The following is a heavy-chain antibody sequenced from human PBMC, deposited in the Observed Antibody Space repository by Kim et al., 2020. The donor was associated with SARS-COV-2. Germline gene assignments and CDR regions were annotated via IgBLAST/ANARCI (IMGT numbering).Heavy chain of an antibody. CDR3: ARRHFSSGWYYFDY. V-gene: IGHV3-74*01. J-gene: IGHJ4*02. Sequence: YAGSVKGRFTISRDNAKNTLYLQMNSLRAEDTAVYYCARRHFSSGWYYFDYWGQGTLLTVSS. D-gene: IGHD6-19*01.